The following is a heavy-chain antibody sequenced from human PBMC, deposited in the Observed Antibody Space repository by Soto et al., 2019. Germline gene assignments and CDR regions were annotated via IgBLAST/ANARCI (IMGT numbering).Heavy chain of an antibody. V-gene: IGHV1-18*04. D-gene: IGHD3-10*01. J-gene: IGHJ5*02. CDR1: GYTFTSYG. CDR3: ARRGAATFVDWFDP. Sequence: GASVKVSCKASGYTFTSYGISWVRKAPGQGLEWMGWISAYNGNTNYAQKLQGRVTMTTDTSTSTAYMELRSLRSDDTAVYYCARRGAATFVDWFDPWGQGTLVTVSS. CDR2: ISAYNGNT.